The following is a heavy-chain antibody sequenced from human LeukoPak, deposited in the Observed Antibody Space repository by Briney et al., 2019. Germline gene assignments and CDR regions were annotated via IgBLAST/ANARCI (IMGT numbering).Heavy chain of an antibody. CDR3: ARDWGARYYYYGMDV. Sequence: SETLSLTCTVSGGSISSGDYYWSWIRQPPGKGLEWIGYIYYSGSTYYNPSLKSRVTISVDTSKNQFSLKLSSVTAADTAVYHCARDWGARYYYYGMDVWGQGTTVTVSS. CDR1: GGSISSGDYY. CDR2: IYYSGST. V-gene: IGHV4-30-4*01. J-gene: IGHJ6*02. D-gene: IGHD1-26*01.